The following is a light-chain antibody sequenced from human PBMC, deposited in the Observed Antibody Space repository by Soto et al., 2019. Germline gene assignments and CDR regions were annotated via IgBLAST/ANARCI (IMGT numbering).Light chain of an antibody. CDR3: QQYDSSPRT. CDR1: QSVNSGY. Sequence: DIVLTQSPGTLSLSPGERATLSCRASQSVNSGYLAWYQHTPGQAPRLLIYDTSTRATGIPDRFSGSGSGTDFTLTISRLEPEDFAVYYCQQYDSSPRTFGQGTKVEI. J-gene: IGKJ1*01. V-gene: IGKV3-20*01. CDR2: DTS.